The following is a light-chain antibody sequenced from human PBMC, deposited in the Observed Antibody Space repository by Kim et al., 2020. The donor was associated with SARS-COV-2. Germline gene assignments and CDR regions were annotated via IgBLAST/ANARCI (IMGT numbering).Light chain of an antibody. CDR1: SRDVGGYNN. CDR2: DVS. Sequence: GQSVTISGTGTSRDVGGYNNVSWYQQHPGKAPKLMIYDVSKRPSGVPDRFSGSKSGNTASLTISGLQAEDEADYYCCSYAGSYTSLFGGGTQLTVL. V-gene: IGLV2-11*01. J-gene: IGLJ3*02. CDR3: CSYAGSYTSL.